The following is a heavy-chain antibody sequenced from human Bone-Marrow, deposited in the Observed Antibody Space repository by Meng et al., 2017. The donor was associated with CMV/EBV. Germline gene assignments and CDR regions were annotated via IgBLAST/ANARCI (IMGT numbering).Heavy chain of an antibody. CDR2: IYYSGST. V-gene: IGHV4-59*01. Sequence: SETLSLTCTVSGGSISSYYWSWIRQPPGKGLEWIGYIYYSGSTNYNPPLKSRVTISVDTSKNQFSLKLSSVTAADTAVYYCARDLGGSYPNWGQGTRVTGSS. J-gene: IGHJ4*02. CDR3: ARDLGGSYPN. D-gene: IGHD1-26*01. CDR1: GGSISSYY.